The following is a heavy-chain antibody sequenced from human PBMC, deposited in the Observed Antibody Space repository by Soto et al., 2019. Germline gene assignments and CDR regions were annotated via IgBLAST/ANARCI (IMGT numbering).Heavy chain of an antibody. CDR3: ARAAFPMTVGSGRKDWFDP. Sequence: SETLSLTCTVSGGSISSSSYYWGWIRQPPGKGLEWIGSIYYSGSTYYNPSLKSRVTISVDTSKNQFSLKLSSVTAADTAVYYCARAAFPMTVGSGRKDWFDPWGQGTLVTVSS. CDR1: GGSISSSSYY. J-gene: IGHJ5*02. D-gene: IGHD3-10*01. V-gene: IGHV4-39*01. CDR2: IYYSGST.